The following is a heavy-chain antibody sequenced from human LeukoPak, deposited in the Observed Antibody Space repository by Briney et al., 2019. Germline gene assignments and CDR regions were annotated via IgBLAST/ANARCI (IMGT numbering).Heavy chain of an antibody. CDR3: AKGGGYCSGGSCYTQYYFDY. D-gene: IGHD2-15*01. CDR2: ISGSGGGT. V-gene: IGHV3-23*01. CDR1: GFTFSSYA. Sequence: GGSLRLSCAASGFTFSSYAMSWVRQAPGKGLEWVSAISGSGGGTYYADSVKGRFTISRDNSKNTLYLQMNSLRAEDTAVYYCAKGGGYCSGGSCYTQYYFDYWGQGTLVTVSS. J-gene: IGHJ4*02.